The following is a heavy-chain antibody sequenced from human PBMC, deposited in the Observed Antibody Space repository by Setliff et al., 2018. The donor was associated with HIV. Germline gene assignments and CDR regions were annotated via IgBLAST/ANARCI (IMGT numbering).Heavy chain of an antibody. V-gene: IGHV4-39*07. CDR1: GDSISSSSYY. CDR2: MYYRGNT. Sequence: SETLSLTCSVSGDSISSSSYYWGWIRQPPGKGLEGIGSMYYRGNTYYHPSLQSRVAISVDTSKNHFSLRLRSVTAADTAVYYCARETYYYDSSGYPGFDSWGQGTRVTVSS. D-gene: IGHD3-22*01. J-gene: IGHJ4*02. CDR3: ARETYYYDSSGYPGFDS.